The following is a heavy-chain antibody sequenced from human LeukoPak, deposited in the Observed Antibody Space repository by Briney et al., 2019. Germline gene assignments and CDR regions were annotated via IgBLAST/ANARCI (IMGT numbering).Heavy chain of an antibody. CDR3: ARDRGNYYDSSGYFNDAFYI. CDR2: INPNSGGT. J-gene: IGHJ3*02. D-gene: IGHD3-22*01. Sequence: ASVKVSCKASGYTFTGYYMHWVRQAPGQGLEWMGWINPNSGGTNYAQKFQGRVTMTRDTSISTAYMELGRLRSEDTAVYHCARDRGNYYDSSGYFNDAFYIWGQGTMVTVSS. CDR1: GYTFTGYY. V-gene: IGHV1-2*02.